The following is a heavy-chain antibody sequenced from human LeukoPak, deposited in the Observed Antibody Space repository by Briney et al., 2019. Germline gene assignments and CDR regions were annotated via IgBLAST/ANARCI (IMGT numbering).Heavy chain of an antibody. V-gene: IGHV4-61*02. Sequence: SETLSLTCTVSGGSISSGSYYWSWIRQPAGKGLEWIGRIYTSGSTNYNPSLKSRVTISVDTSKNQFSLKLSSVTAADTAVYYCARVHRRDGYNYVWYFDLWGRGTLVTVSS. CDR2: IYTSGST. CDR3: ARVHRRDGYNYVWYFDL. D-gene: IGHD5-24*01. CDR1: GGSISSGSYY. J-gene: IGHJ2*01.